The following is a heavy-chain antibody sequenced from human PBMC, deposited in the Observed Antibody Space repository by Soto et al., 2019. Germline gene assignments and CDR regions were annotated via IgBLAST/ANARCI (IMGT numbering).Heavy chain of an antibody. CDR2: IWYDGSNK. J-gene: IGHJ2*01. CDR1: GFTFSSYG. Sequence: QVQLVESGGGVVQPGRSLRLSCAASGFTFSSYGMHWVRQAPGKGLEWVAVIWYDGSNKYYADSVKGRFTISRDNSKNTLYRQMNSLRAEDTAVYYCARDGCPAAAYWYFDLWGRGTLVTVSS. V-gene: IGHV3-33*01. CDR3: ARDGCPAAAYWYFDL. D-gene: IGHD2-2*01.